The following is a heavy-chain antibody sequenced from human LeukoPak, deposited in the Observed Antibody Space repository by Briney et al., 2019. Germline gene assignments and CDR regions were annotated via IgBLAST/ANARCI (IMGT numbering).Heavy chain of an antibody. CDR3: AKDPGFYGVLDAFDI. CDR1: GFTFSSYA. J-gene: IGHJ3*02. Sequence: PGGSLRLSCAASGFTFSSYAMSWVRQAPGKGLEWVSAISGSGGGTYYADSVKGRFTISRDNSKNTLYLQMNSLRAEDTAVYYCAKDPGFYGVLDAFDIWGQGTMVTVSS. CDR2: ISGSGGGT. D-gene: IGHD4-17*01. V-gene: IGHV3-23*01.